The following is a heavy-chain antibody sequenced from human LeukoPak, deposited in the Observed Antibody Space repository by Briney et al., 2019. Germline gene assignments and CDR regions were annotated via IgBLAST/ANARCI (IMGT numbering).Heavy chain of an antibody. CDR2: IWDDGSKR. V-gene: IGHV3-33*01. CDR1: GFTFSVYG. D-gene: IGHD2-15*01. J-gene: IGHJ6*02. Sequence: GGSLRLSCATSGFTFSVYGMHWVRRAPGKGLEWVAFIWDDGSKRYYADSVKGRFTISRDDSKNTLYLQMDSLRAEDTAVYYCARACSGGTCYGYAMDVWGQGTTVTVSS. CDR3: ARACSGGTCYGYAMDV.